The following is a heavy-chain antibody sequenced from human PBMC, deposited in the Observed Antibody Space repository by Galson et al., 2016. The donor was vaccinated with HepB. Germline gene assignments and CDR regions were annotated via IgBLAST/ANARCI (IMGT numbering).Heavy chain of an antibody. J-gene: IGHJ4*02. D-gene: IGHD4-17*01. CDR2: ISGNGIAT. CDR1: GFTFNNYA. CDR3: AKNPNFGDYAYSDS. Sequence: SLILSCAASGFTFNNYAMTWVRQAPGKGLEWLSTISGNGIATYYRQSLRGRFTISRDDSRNTLFLNMNGPRAEDTAVYYCAKNPNFGDYAYSDSWGQGTLVTVSS. V-gene: IGHV3-23*01.